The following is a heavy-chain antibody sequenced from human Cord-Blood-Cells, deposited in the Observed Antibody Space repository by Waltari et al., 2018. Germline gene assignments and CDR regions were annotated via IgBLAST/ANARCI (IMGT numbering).Heavy chain of an antibody. V-gene: IGHV4-34*01. D-gene: IGHD3-3*01. CDR2: INHSGST. J-gene: IGHJ5*02. CDR3: ARGPPKGSLIFGVAWTWFDP. Sequence: QVQLQQWGAGLLKPSETLSLTCAVYGGSFSGYYWSWIRQPPGTGLEWIGEINHSGSTNYNPSLKSRVTISVDTSKNQFSLKLSSVTAADTAVYYCARGPPKGSLIFGVAWTWFDPWGQGTLVTVSS. CDR1: GGSFSGYY.